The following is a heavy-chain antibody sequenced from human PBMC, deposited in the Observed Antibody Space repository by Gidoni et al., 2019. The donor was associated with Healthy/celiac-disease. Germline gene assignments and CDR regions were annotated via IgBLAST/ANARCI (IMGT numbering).Heavy chain of an antibody. D-gene: IGHD6-13*01. CDR2: IRSKANSYAT. V-gene: IGHV3-73*01. J-gene: IGHJ6*02. CDR1: GFTFRGSA. Sequence: EVQLVESGGGLVQPGGSLKLSCAASGFTFRGSAMHWVRQASGKGLEWVGRIRSKANSYATAYAASVKGRFTISRDDSKNTAYLQMNSLKTEDTAVYYCTSSSWYYYYYGMDVWGQGTTVTVSS. CDR3: TSSSWYYYYYGMDV.